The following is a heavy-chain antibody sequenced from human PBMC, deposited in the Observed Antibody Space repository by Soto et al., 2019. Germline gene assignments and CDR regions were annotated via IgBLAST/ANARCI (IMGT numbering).Heavy chain of an antibody. CDR1: GFTFTSYW. CDR2: IKQDGGSK. Sequence: EVQLVESGGGLVQPGGSLRLSCAASGFTFTSYWMSWVRQAPGKGLEGVANIKQDGGSKYYGDSVKGRFTVSRDNAKSSIYLQMDRLREDDTAVYRCARLRFILLERDFDFWGQGILVTVSS. J-gene: IGHJ4*02. CDR3: ARLRFILLERDFDF. D-gene: IGHD3-3*01. V-gene: IGHV3-7*05.